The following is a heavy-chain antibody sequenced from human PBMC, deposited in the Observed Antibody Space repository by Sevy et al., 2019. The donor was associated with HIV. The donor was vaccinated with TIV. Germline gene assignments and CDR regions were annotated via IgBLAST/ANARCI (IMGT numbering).Heavy chain of an antibody. CDR2: IAYDGSNK. J-gene: IGHJ3*02. V-gene: IGHV3-30*04. Sequence: GGSLRLSCTASGFVFSSYAMHWVRQAPGKGLEWVAFIAYDGSNKNYADSVKGRFTLSRDNSKNTLYLQMNSLAVEDTALYYCASPRFLVWLSSAAFDIWGQGTMVTVSS. CDR3: ASPRFLVWLSSAAFDI. CDR1: GFVFSSYA. D-gene: IGHD3-3*01.